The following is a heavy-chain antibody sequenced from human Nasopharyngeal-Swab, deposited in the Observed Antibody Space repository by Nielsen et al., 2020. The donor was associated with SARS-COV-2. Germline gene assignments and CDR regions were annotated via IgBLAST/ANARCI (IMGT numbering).Heavy chain of an antibody. J-gene: IGHJ3*02. Sequence: GGSLRLSCAASGFTFSSYGMHWVRQAPGKGLKWVAVIWYDGSNKYYADSVKGRFTISRDNSKNTLYLQMNSLRAEDTAVYYCAKSLKALVAAWKDAFDIWGQGTMVTVSS. CDR3: AKSLKALVAAWKDAFDI. D-gene: IGHD2-15*01. CDR2: IWYDGSNK. CDR1: GFTFSSYG. V-gene: IGHV3-33*06.